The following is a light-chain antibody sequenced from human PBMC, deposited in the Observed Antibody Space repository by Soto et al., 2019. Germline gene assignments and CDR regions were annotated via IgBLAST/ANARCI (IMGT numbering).Light chain of an antibody. V-gene: IGKV1-33*01. CDR1: QTISVY. J-gene: IGKJ5*01. CDR3: QQYENLPT. CDR2: DAS. Sequence: DIQMTQSPSSLSASVGDTVIITCRASQTISVYLNWYQQKPGRAPKLLIYDASNLEAGVPSRFRGSGSGTDFTFTISRLQPEDIATYYCQQYENLPTFGQGTRLEIK.